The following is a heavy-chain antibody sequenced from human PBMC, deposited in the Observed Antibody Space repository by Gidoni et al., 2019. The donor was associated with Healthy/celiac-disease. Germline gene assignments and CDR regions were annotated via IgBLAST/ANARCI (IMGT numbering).Heavy chain of an antibody. V-gene: IGHV1-3*01. Sequence: QVQLVQSGAEVKKPGASVKVSCKASGYTFTSYAMHWVRQAPGQRLEWMGWINAGNGNTKYSQKFPGRVTITRDTSASTAYMELSSLRSEDTAVYYCAREGDYYDSSGYFQHWGQGTLVTVSS. CDR1: GYTFTSYA. D-gene: IGHD3-22*01. CDR2: INAGNGNT. CDR3: AREGDYYDSSGYFQH. J-gene: IGHJ1*01.